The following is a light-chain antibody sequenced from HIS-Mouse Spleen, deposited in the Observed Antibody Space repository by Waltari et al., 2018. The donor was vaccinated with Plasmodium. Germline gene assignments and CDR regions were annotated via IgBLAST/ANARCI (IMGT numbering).Light chain of an antibody. CDR1: SLRSYY. V-gene: IGLV3-19*01. Sequence: QGDSLRSYYASWYQQKPGQAHVLVIYGKNNRPSGIPDRFSGSSSGNKASLTITGAQAEDEADYYCNSRDSSGNHQVFGGGTKLTVL. J-gene: IGLJ3*02. CDR2: GKN. CDR3: NSRDSSGNHQV.